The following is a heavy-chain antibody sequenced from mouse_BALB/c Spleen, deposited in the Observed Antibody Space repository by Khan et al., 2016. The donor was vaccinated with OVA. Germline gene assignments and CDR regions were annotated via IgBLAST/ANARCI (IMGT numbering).Heavy chain of an antibody. CDR2: INPHIGET. CDR1: GYSFTGYF. D-gene: IGHD1-1*01. CDR3: AIIYRSDFDY. Sequence: VRLQQSGPELVKPGASVKISCKASGYSFTGYFMNWVMQSHGKSLEWIGRINPHIGETFYNQKFKGKATLTVDESSRTAHLELRSLASEDSAVYYCAIIYRSDFDYWGQGTTVTVSS. V-gene: IGHV1-20*02. J-gene: IGHJ2*01.